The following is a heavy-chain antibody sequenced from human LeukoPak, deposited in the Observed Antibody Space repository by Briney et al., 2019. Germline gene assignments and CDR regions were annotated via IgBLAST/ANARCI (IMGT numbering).Heavy chain of an antibody. CDR1: GFTVSSNY. D-gene: IGHD1-1*01. CDR2: IYSGGST. Sequence: GGSLRLSCAASGFTVSSNYMSWVRQAPGKGLEWVSVIYSGGSTCYADSVKGRFTISRDNSKNTLYLQMNSLRAEDTAVYYCARASVGAGTTIHYYYGMDVWGQGTTVTVSS. CDR3: ARASVGAGTTIHYYYGMDV. J-gene: IGHJ6*02. V-gene: IGHV3-53*01.